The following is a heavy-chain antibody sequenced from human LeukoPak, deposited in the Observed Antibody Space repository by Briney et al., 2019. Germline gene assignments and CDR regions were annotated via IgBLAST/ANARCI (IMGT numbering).Heavy chain of an antibody. CDR1: GGSIRSSSYF. CDR2: IYYTGST. J-gene: IGHJ5*02. D-gene: IGHD3-3*01. V-gene: IGHV4-39*01. CDR3: ARADAIFEVVIRSQRFDP. Sequence: RSSETLSLTCSVSGGSIRSSSYFWAWIRQPPGKGLEWIGNIYYTGSTYSNVPLRSRVAISVDTSKNQFSLRLSSVTAADTAVYYCARADAIFEVVIRSQRFDPWGQGTLVTVSS.